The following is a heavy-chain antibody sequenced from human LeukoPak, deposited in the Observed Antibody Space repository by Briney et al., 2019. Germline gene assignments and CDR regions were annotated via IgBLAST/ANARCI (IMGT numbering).Heavy chain of an antibody. Sequence: PGGSLRLSCAASGFTFSSYSMNWVRQAPGKGLEWVSVAYSGGITYYLDSVKGRFTVSRDNAKNTLYLQMDSLRAEDTAIYYCARVEGDYTPNRFDPWGQGTLVTVSS. V-gene: IGHV3-53*01. CDR3: ARVEGDYTPNRFDP. J-gene: IGHJ5*02. CDR1: GFTFSSYS. D-gene: IGHD4-11*01. CDR2: AYSGGIT.